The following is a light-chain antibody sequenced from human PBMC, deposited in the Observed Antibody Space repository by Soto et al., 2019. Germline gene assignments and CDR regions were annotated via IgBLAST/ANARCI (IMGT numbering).Light chain of an antibody. J-gene: IGLJ1*01. CDR3: SSYTSSSTPYV. V-gene: IGLV2-14*03. CDR1: SRDVGGYDY. Sequence: QSVLTQPASVSGSPGQSIAISCTGSSRDVGGYDYVSWYQHHPGKAPKLMIHDVSNRPSGVSNRFSGSKSGNTASLTISGLQAEDEADYYCSSYTSSSTPYVFGTGTKVTVL. CDR2: DVS.